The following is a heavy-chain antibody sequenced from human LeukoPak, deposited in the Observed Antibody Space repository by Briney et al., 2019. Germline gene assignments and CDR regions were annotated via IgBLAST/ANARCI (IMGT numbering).Heavy chain of an antibody. CDR3: VRSAFHAGSGNCYDY. CDR1: GFTFSPSW. D-gene: IGHD2-21*01. J-gene: IGHJ4*02. Sequence: GGSLRLSCAASGFTFSPSWMHWVRQAPGKGLVWVSRIDNAGSITTYADSVKGRFTISRDNAENTLYLQMNSLRVEDTAVYYCVRSAFHAGSGNCYDYWGQGTLVTVSS. V-gene: IGHV3-74*03. CDR2: IDNAGSIT.